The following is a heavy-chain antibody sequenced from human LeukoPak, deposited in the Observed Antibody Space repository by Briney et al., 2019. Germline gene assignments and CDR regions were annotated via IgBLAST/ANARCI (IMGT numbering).Heavy chain of an antibody. D-gene: IGHD1-26*01. CDR1: GFTFSSYA. J-gene: IGHJ4*02. CDR3: AKDPSPSGSYSNFDY. Sequence: GGSLRLSCAASGFTFSSYAMSWVHQAPGKGLEWVSAISGSGGSTYYADSVRGRSTISRDNSKNTLYLQMNSLRAEDTAVYYCAKDPSPSGSYSNFDYWGQGTLVTVSS. V-gene: IGHV3-23*01. CDR2: ISGSGGST.